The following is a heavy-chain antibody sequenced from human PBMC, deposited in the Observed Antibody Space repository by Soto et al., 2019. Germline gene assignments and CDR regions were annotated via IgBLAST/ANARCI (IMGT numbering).Heavy chain of an antibody. D-gene: IGHD5-18*01. CDR3: ARGGDTAMVNYDY. J-gene: IGHJ4*02. CDR2: ISSSSSYT. V-gene: IGHV3-11*06. Sequence: ESGGGLVKPGGSLRLSCAASGFTFSDYYMSWIRQAPGKGLEWVSYISSSSSYTNYADSVKGRFTISRDNAKNSLYLQMNSLRAEDTAVYYCARGGDTAMVNYDYWGQGTLVTVSS. CDR1: GFTFSDYY.